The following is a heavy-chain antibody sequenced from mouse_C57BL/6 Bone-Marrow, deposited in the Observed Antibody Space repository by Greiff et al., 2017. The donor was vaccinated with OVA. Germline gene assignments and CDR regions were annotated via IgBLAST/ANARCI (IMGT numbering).Heavy chain of an antibody. J-gene: IGHJ2*01. CDR1: GFTFSDYY. V-gene: IGHV5-12*01. D-gene: IGHD2-3*01. CDR2: ISNGGGST. Sequence: EVKLVESGGGLVQPGGSLKLSCAASGFTFSDYYMYWVRQTPEKRLEWVAYISNGGGSTYYPDTVKGRFTISRDNAKNTLYLQMSRLKSEDTAMYYCARKRDGSLDYWGQGTTLTVSS. CDR3: ARKRDGSLDY.